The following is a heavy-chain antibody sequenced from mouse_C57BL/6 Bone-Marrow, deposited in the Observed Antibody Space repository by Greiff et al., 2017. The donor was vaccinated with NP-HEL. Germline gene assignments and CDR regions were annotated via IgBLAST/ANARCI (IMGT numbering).Heavy chain of an antibody. CDR3: ASWLWLRTDSWYFDV. V-gene: IGHV1-66*01. CDR2: IYPGSGNT. J-gene: IGHJ1*03. CDR1: GYSFTSYY. Sequence: QVQLQQSGPELVKPGASVKISCKASGYSFTSYYIHWVKQRPGQGLEWIGWIYPGSGNTKYNEKFKGKATLTADTSSSTAYMQLSSLTSEDSAVYYCASWLWLRTDSWYFDVWGTGTTVTVSS. D-gene: IGHD2-2*01.